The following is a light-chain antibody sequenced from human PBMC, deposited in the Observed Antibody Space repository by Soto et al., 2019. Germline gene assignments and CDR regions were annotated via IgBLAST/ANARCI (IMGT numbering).Light chain of an antibody. Sequence: EIVVTQSPATLSVSPGERVTLFCRASQSVSNNVAWYQQKRGQAPRLLIYGPSTRATGTPARFSGSGSGTEFTLAISSLQSEDFAVYFCQQYNEWLTFGGGTKVEIK. CDR1: QSVSNN. J-gene: IGKJ4*01. CDR3: QQYNEWLT. CDR2: GPS. V-gene: IGKV3-15*01.